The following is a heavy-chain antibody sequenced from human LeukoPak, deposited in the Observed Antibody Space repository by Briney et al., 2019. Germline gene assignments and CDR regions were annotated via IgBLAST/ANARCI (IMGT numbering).Heavy chain of an antibody. J-gene: IGHJ4*02. CDR2: MNEDGSEK. Sequence: GGSLRPSCAASGFGLSNYWMSWVRQAPGKGLEWVANMNEDGSEKNYVDSVKGRFTISRDNAQDSLYLQMNSLRAEDTAVYYCARDRGYSNFDYWGQGTLLTVSS. CDR1: GFGLSNYW. V-gene: IGHV3-7*01. D-gene: IGHD4-11*01. CDR3: ARDRGYSNFDY.